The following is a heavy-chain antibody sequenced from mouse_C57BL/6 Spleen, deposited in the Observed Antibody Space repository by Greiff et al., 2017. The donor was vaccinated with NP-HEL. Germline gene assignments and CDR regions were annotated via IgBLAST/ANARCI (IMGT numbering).Heavy chain of an antibody. Sequence: EVKLVESGGDLVKPGGSLKLSCAASGFTFSSYGMSWVRQTPDKRLEWVATISSGGSYPYYPDSVKGRFTIASDNAKNTLYLQMSSLKAEDTAMYYCARRYTTVVAPDYWGQGTTLTVSS. CDR3: ARRYTTVVAPDY. CDR2: ISSGGSYP. CDR1: GFTFSSYG. J-gene: IGHJ2*01. D-gene: IGHD1-1*01. V-gene: IGHV5-6*02.